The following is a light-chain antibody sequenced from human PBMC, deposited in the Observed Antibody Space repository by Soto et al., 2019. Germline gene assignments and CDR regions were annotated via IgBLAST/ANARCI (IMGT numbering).Light chain of an antibody. Sequence: QSALTHPASVSGSPGQSITISCTGTSSDVGSYNLVSWYQQHPGKAPKLMIYEGSNGPSGVSNRFSGSKSGNTASLTIAGLQAEDEADYYCCSYAGSSTFDVVFGGGTQLTVL. CDR3: CSYAGSSTFDVV. CDR2: EGS. CDR1: SSDVGSYNL. V-gene: IGLV2-23*03. J-gene: IGLJ2*01.